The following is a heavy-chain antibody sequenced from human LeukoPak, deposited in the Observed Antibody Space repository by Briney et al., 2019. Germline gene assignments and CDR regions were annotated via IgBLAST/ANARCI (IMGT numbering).Heavy chain of an antibody. CDR3: ARARSSYGYGDAFDI. J-gene: IGHJ3*02. D-gene: IGHD5-18*01. Sequence: PGRSLRLSCAASGFSFSRYGMHWVRQAPGKGLEWVAVISYDGRNKYYADSVKGRFTISRDNSKNTLYLQMNSLRAEDTAVYYCARARSSYGYGDAFDIWGQGTMVTVSS. CDR1: GFSFSRYG. CDR2: ISYDGRNK. V-gene: IGHV3-30*03.